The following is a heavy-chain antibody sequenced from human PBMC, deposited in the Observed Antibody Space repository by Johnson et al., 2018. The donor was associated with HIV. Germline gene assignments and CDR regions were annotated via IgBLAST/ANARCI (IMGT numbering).Heavy chain of an antibody. D-gene: IGHD2-21*01. Sequence: VQLVESGGGLVQPGGSLSLSCAASGFSFDDYAMHWVRQVPGKRPVWVARIYNDGSRTTYADSVRGRFTISRDNAKYTVDLQMNSLRVEDTAVYYCAKVDCGGDTCAGYDPFDLWGQGTLVTVSS. CDR3: AKVDCGGDTCAGYDPFDL. CDR1: GFSFDDYA. J-gene: IGHJ3*01. CDR2: IYNDGSRT. V-gene: IGHV3-74*03.